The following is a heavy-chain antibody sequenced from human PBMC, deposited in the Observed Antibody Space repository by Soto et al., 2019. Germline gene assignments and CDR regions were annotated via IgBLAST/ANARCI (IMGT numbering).Heavy chain of an antibody. D-gene: IGHD3-10*01. Sequence: PVGSLRLSCAASGFTFSSYSMNWVRQAPGKGLEWVSSISSSSSYIYYADSVKGRFTISRDNAKNSLYLQMNSLRAEDTAVYYCARERDYYGSGSYYEFDPWGQGTLVTVSS. J-gene: IGHJ5*02. V-gene: IGHV3-21*01. CDR1: GFTFSSYS. CDR3: ARERDYYGSGSYYEFDP. CDR2: ISSSSSYI.